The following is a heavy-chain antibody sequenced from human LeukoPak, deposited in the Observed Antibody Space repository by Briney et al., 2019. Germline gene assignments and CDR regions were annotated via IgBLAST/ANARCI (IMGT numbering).Heavy chain of an antibody. J-gene: IGHJ4*02. CDR3: ARSPSKPVTAILGY. CDR1: GGSISSYY. D-gene: IGHD2-21*02. V-gene: IGHV4-59*01. Sequence: SETLSLTCTVSGGSISSYYWSWIRQPPGKGLEWIGYIYYSGSTNYNPSLKSRVTISVDTSKNQFSLKLSSVTAADTAVYYCARSPSKPVTAILGYWGQGTLVTVSS. CDR2: IYYSGST.